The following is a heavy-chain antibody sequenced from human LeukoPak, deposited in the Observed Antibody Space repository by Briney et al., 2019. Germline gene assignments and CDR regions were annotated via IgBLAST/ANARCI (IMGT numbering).Heavy chain of an antibody. J-gene: IGHJ4*02. V-gene: IGHV3-30*18. Sequence: PGGSLRLSCAASGFTFNNYGMHWVRQAPGKGLEWVGILSYDGTNTYYGESVKGRFTISRDNSQNTVYLQMNSLRAEDTAVYYCAKGGTSVTRYVDYWGQGTLVTVSS. CDR2: LSYDGTNT. D-gene: IGHD4-17*01. CDR3: AKGGTSVTRYVDY. CDR1: GFTFNNYG.